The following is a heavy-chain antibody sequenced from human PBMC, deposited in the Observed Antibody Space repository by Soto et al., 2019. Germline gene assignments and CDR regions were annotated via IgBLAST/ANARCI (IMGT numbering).Heavy chain of an antibody. CDR2: IWYDGSNK. Sequence: GGSLRLSCAASGFTFSSYGMHWVRQAPGKGLEWVAVIWYDGSNKYYADSVKGRFTISRDNSKNTLYLQMNSLRAEDTAVYYCARDRHSVLRFLEWFPLFDYWGQGTLVTVSS. CDR1: GFTFSSYG. J-gene: IGHJ4*02. CDR3: ARDRHSVLRFLEWFPLFDY. V-gene: IGHV3-33*01. D-gene: IGHD3-3*01.